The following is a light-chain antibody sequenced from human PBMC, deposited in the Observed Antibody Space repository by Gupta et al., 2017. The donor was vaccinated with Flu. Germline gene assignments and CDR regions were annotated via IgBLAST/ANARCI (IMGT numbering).Light chain of an antibody. V-gene: IGLV3-19*01. J-gene: IGLJ3*02. CDR1: SLRNFY. CDR3: NSRDTSGDHLVV. Sequence: SSELTQDPAVSVALGQTVRLTCQGDSLRNFYASWYQQKPGQAPLLVIYGKNNRPSGIPDRFSGSSSGNTASLTITGAQAEDEADYYCNSRDTSGDHLVVFGGGTKLTVL. CDR2: GKN.